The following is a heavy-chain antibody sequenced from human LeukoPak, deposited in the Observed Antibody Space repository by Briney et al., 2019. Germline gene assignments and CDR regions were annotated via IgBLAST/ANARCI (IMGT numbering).Heavy chain of an antibody. Sequence: SETLSLTCTVSGGSISSSSYYWAWIRQPPGKGLEWIGNIYYSGSTYYNPSLKSRVTISVDTSKNQFSLKLSSVTAADTAVYYCAITGTLAWFDPWGQGTLVTVSS. J-gene: IGHJ5*02. CDR3: AITGTLAWFDP. CDR1: GGSISSSSYY. CDR2: IYYSGST. V-gene: IGHV4-39*01. D-gene: IGHD1-7*01.